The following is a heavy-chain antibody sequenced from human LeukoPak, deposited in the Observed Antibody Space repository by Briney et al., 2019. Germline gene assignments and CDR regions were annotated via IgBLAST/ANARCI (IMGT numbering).Heavy chain of an antibody. J-gene: IGHJ5*02. CDR1: GGSISSYY. CDR2: IYYSGST. D-gene: IGHD3-10*01. Sequence: PSETLSLTCTVSGGSISSYYWSWIRQPPGKGLEWIGYIYYSGSTNYNPSLKSRVTISVDTSKNQFSLKLSSVTAADTAVYYCAREKSMVRGVLNWFDPWGQGTLVTVSS. CDR3: AREKSMVRGVLNWFDP. V-gene: IGHV4-59*01.